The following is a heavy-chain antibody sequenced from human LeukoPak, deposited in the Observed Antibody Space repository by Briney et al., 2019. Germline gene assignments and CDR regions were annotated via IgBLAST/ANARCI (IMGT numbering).Heavy chain of an antibody. CDR2: INPNSGGT. J-gene: IGHJ6*02. Sequence: ASVKVSCKASGYTFTGYYMHWVRQAPGQGLEWMGWINPNSGGTNYAQKFQGWVTTTRDTSISTAYMELSRLRSDDTAVYYCARQEYYDILTGYSAGGNYYYGMDVWGQGTTVTVSS. V-gene: IGHV1-2*04. CDR3: ARQEYYDILTGYSAGGNYYYGMDV. CDR1: GYTFTGYY. D-gene: IGHD3-9*01.